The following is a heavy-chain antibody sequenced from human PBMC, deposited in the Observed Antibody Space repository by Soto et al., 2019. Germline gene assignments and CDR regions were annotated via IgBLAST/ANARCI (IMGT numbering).Heavy chain of an antibody. CDR1: GFTFSSDW. Sequence: GGSLRLSCVASGFTFSSDWMHWVRQAPGKGLVCVANIKSDGSEEYYVDSVEGRFTISRDNAKNSLYLQMNSLRDEDSAVYYCVTDLNWQGHWGQGTLVTVSS. V-gene: IGHV3-7*01. CDR3: VTDLNWQGH. CDR2: IKSDGSEE. J-gene: IGHJ4*02.